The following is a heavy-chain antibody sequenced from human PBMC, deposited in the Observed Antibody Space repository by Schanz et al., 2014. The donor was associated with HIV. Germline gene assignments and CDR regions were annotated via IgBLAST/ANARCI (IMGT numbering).Heavy chain of an antibody. CDR1: GFTFSSYR. J-gene: IGHJ3*01. CDR3: AREGESSGRAGLFDL. V-gene: IGHV3-30*09. Sequence: VQLLESGGGLVQPGGSLRLSCTASGFTFSSYRMHRVRQAPGKGLEWVAGMSHDGFSKYFADSVKGRFAISREDSKNAVHLQMDSLRPEDTAVYYCAREGESSGRAGLFDLWGQGAMVTVSS. D-gene: IGHD6-19*01. CDR2: MSHDGFSK.